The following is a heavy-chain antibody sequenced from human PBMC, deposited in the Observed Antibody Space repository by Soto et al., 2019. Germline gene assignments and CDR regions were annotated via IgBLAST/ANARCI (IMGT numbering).Heavy chain of an antibody. CDR2: ISYDGSNK. CDR1: GFTFRSYA. V-gene: IGHV3-30-3*01. CDR3: ARARLDTPALDY. Sequence: QVQLVESGGGVVKPGRSLRLSCAASGFTFRSYAMHWVRKAPGKGLERVAGISYDGSNKYCADSVKGRFTISRDNSKNMLYLQMNSLRAEDTAVYYCARARLDTPALDYWGQGTLVTVSS. J-gene: IGHJ4*02. D-gene: IGHD2-2*01.